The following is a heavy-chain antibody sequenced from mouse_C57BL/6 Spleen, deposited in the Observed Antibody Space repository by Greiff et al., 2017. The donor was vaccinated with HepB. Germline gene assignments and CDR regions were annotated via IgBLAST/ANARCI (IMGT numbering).Heavy chain of an antibody. D-gene: IGHD2-3*01. J-gene: IGHJ4*01. CDR2: INPSNGGT. CDR3: ARWGWLLRAMDY. Sequence: QVQLQHPGTELVKPGASVKLSCKASGYTFTSYWMHWVKQRPGQGLEWIGNINPSNGGTNYNEKFKSKATLTVDKSSSTAYMQLSSLTSEDSAVYYCARWGWLLRAMDYWGQGTSVTVSS. V-gene: IGHV1-53*01. CDR1: GYTFTSYW.